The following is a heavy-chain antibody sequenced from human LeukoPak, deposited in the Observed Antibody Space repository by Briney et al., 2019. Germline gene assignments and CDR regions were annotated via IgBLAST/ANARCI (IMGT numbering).Heavy chain of an antibody. V-gene: IGHV1-46*01. D-gene: IGHD6-25*01. CDR2: INPTSGDT. Sequence: ASVKVSCTASGYTFTSYYVHWVRQAPGQGVQRMGIINPTSGDTNYAQNFQGRVTMTRDMSTSTVYMELSSLRSEDTAVYYCARYGFSSVWQGGWHAFDIWGHGTMVTVSS. J-gene: IGHJ3*02. CDR3: ARYGFSSVWQGGWHAFDI. CDR1: GYTFTSYY.